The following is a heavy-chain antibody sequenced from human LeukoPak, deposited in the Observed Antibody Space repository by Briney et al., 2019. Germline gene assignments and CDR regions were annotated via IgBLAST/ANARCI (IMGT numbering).Heavy chain of an antibody. J-gene: IGHJ6*02. CDR3: AKSLGGHNAGDYYYYGMDV. D-gene: IGHD3-16*02. V-gene: IGHV3-30*18. CDR2: ISSNGTQK. Sequence: GRSLRLSCAASGFTFNNYGMHWVRQAPGKGLEWVSVISSNGTQKYYADSVKGRVTISRDDFKKTVYLQMNSLRGEDTAVYYCAKSLGGHNAGDYYYYGMDVWGQGTTVSVSS. CDR1: GFTFNNYG.